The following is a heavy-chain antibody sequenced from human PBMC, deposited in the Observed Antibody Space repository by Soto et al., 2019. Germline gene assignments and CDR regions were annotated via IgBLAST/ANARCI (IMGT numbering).Heavy chain of an antibody. CDR1: GFTFSSYA. D-gene: IGHD3-9*01. Sequence: PGGSLRLSCAASGFTFSSYAMSWVRQAPGKGLEWVSAISGSGGSTYYADSVKGRFTISRDNSKNTLYLQMNSLRAEDTAVYYCAKGIPYSYDILTGSTPYLDYWGQGTLVTVSS. CDR2: ISGSGGST. J-gene: IGHJ4*02. CDR3: AKGIPYSYDILTGSTPYLDY. V-gene: IGHV3-23*01.